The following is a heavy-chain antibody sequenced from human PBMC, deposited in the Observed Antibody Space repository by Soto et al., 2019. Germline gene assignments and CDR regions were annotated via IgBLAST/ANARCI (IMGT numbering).Heavy chain of an antibody. CDR3: AGEVRVNTPKFYYYYGMDV. V-gene: IGHV4-59*01. CDR1: GGSISSYY. D-gene: IGHD4-4*01. Sequence: SETLSLTCTVSGGSISSYYWSWIRQPPGKGLEWIGYIYYSGSTNYNPSLKSRVTISVDTSKNQFSLKLSSVTAADTAVYYCAGEVRVNTPKFYYYYGMDVWGQGTTVTVSS. CDR2: IYYSGST. J-gene: IGHJ6*02.